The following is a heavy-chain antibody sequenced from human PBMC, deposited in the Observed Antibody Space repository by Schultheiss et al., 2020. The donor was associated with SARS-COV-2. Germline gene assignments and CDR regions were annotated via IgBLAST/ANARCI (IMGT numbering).Heavy chain of an antibody. V-gene: IGHV3-30*18. CDR3: AKDSGFRYSSGWYVSTRGGDADYFQH. CDR2: ISYDGSNK. Sequence: GGSLRLSCAASGFTFSSYGMHWVRQAPGKGLEWVAVISYDGSNKYYADSVKGRFTISRDNSKNTLYLQMNSLRAEDTAVYYCAKDSGFRYSSGWYVSTRGGDADYFQHWGKGTLVTVSS. D-gene: IGHD6-19*01. CDR1: GFTFSSYG. J-gene: IGHJ1*01.